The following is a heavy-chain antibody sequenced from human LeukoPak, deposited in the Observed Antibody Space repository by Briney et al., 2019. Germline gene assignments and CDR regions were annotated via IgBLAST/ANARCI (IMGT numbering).Heavy chain of an antibody. J-gene: IGHJ2*01. CDR3: AKLLYWYIDL. V-gene: IGHV3-30*02. D-gene: IGHD2-15*01. CDR1: GLTFNNYG. Sequence: PGGSLRLSCAASGLTFNNYGMHWVRQAPGKGLEWVAFIRYDGSNKYYADSVKGRFTISRDNSKNTLYLQMNSLRAEDTAVYYCAKLLYWYIDLWGRGTLVTVSS. CDR2: IRYDGSNK.